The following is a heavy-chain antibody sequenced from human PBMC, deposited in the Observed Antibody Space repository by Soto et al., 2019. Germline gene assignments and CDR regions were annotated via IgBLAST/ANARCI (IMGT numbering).Heavy chain of an antibody. CDR1: GFPFRSYV. V-gene: IGHV3-33*05. Sequence: QVQLVESGGGVVQPGTSLRLSCVGSGFPFRSYVIHWVRQAPGKGLEWVALTSYDGSNNFYGDSVKGRFTISRHNSRNTVELQMDSLRFEDTALCYCARWGTTGGLDVWGQGTLVSVSS. D-gene: IGHD3-16*01. CDR3: ARWGTTGGLDV. CDR2: TSYDGSNN. J-gene: IGHJ4*02.